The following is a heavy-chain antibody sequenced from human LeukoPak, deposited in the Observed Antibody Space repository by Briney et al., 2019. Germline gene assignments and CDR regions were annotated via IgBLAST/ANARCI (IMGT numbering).Heavy chain of an antibody. D-gene: IGHD5-18*01. Sequence: SETLSLTCTVSGGSITSTTYYWGWIRQPPGKGLEWIGSIYYSGSTYYNPSLKSRVTISVDTSKNQFSLKLSSVTAADTAVYYCARGGYSYGYTKSISLFDYWGQGTLVTVSS. CDR1: GGSITSTTYY. V-gene: IGHV4-39*07. CDR3: ARGGYSYGYTKSISLFDY. CDR2: IYYSGST. J-gene: IGHJ4*02.